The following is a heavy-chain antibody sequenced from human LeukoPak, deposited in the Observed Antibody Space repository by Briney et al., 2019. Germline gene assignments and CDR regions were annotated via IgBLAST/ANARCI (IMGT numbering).Heavy chain of an antibody. J-gene: IGHJ4*02. Sequence: GGSLRLSCAASGFTFSGYAMSWVRQAPGKGLEWVSAISGSGGSTYYADSVKGRFTISRDNSKNTLYLQMNSLRAEDTAVYYCAKEGRWGITMIVVVTPYWGQGTLVTVSS. CDR3: AKEGRWGITMIVVVTPY. V-gene: IGHV3-23*01. D-gene: IGHD3-22*01. CDR2: ISGSGGST. CDR1: GFTFSGYA.